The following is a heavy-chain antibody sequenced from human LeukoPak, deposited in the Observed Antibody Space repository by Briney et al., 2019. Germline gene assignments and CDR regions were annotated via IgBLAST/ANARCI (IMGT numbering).Heavy chain of an antibody. V-gene: IGHV4-30-2*01. CDR2: IYHSGST. D-gene: IGHD6-19*01. Sequence: SQTLSLTCTVSGGSISSGGYYWSWIRQPPGKGLEWIGYIYHSGSTYYNPSLKSRVTISVDRSKNQFSLKLSSVTAADTAVYYCARYSSAWYAVDYWGQGTLVTVPS. CDR3: ARYSSAWYAVDY. CDR1: GGSISSGGYY. J-gene: IGHJ4*02.